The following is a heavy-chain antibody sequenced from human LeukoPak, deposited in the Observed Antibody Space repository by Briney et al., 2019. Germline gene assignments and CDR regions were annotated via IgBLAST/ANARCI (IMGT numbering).Heavy chain of an antibody. CDR2: IYSGGST. Sequence: PGGSLRLSCAASGFTVSSNYVSWVRQAPGKGLEWVSVIYSGGSTYYADSVKGRFTISRDNSKNTLYLQMNSLRAEDTAVYYCARAEAVSGVLDYWGQGTLVTVSS. CDR3: ARAEAVSGVLDY. D-gene: IGHD3-10*01. J-gene: IGHJ4*02. CDR1: GFTVSSNY. V-gene: IGHV3-53*01.